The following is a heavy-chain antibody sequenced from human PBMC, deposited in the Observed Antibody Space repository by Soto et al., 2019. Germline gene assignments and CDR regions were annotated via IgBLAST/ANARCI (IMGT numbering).Heavy chain of an antibody. CDR2: IYWDDDK. J-gene: IGHJ4*02. Sequence: QITLKESGPTLVKPTQTLTLTCTFSGFSLSSTRVAVGWIRQPPGKALEWLALIYWDDDKRYSPFLKSRLTLTKDTSKHQVVLTMTNMAPVDTATYYCAHSVVAGLGYYFDYWGQGTLVTVSS. CDR3: AHSVVAGLGYYFDY. CDR1: GFSLSSTRVA. D-gene: IGHD6-19*01. V-gene: IGHV2-5*02.